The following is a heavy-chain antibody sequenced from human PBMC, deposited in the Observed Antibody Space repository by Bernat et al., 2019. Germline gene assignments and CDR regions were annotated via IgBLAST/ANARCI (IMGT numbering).Heavy chain of an antibody. D-gene: IGHD1-26*01. CDR3: ARDGPPGIPVHGMDV. Sequence: QVQLVESGGGVVQPGRSLRLSCAASGFTFSSYGMHWVRQAPGKGLEWVAVIWYDGSNKYYADSVKGRFTISRDNSKNTLYLQMNSLRAEDTAVYYCARDGPPGIPVHGMDVWGQGTTVTVSS. CDR2: IWYDGSNK. CDR1: GFTFSSYG. J-gene: IGHJ6*02. V-gene: IGHV3-33*01.